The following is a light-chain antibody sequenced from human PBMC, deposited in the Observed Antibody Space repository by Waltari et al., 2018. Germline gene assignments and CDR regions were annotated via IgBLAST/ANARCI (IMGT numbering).Light chain of an antibody. Sequence: QSALTQPRSVSGSPVHPFTIPCTGTTSDVVGSQYVPCHQPHPGKPPKLIIFDVTERPSGVPDRFSGSKSGNTASLTISGLQAEDEADYYCCSYAGGYTMAVGGGTKLTVL. CDR3: CSYAGGYTMA. CDR2: DVT. V-gene: IGLV2-11*01. J-gene: IGLJ2*01. CDR1: TSDVVGSQY.